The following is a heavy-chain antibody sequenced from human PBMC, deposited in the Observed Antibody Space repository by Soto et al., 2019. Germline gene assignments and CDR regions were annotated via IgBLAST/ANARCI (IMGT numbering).Heavy chain of an antibody. CDR1: GFTFSSYS. CDR3: ARAGTATVTPLDY. Sequence: EVQLVESGGGLVQPGGSLRLSCAASGFTFSSYSMNWVRQAPGKGLEWVSYISSSSSTIYYADSVKGRFTISRDNAKNALYLQQNSLRAEDTAVYYGARAGTATVTPLDYWGQGTLVTVSS. V-gene: IGHV3-48*01. D-gene: IGHD4-17*01. J-gene: IGHJ4*02. CDR2: ISSSSSTI.